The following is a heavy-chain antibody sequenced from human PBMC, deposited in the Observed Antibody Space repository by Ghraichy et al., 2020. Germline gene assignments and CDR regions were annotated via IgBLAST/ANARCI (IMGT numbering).Heavy chain of an antibody. J-gene: IGHJ6*03. CDR2: ISTTSSYI. Sequence: GESLNISCAASGFTFSTYTMNWVRQAPGKGLEWVSSISTTSSYIYYADSVKGRFTISRDNAKNSLYLQMNSLRVDDTAVYYCAREKWTDNYYMDVWGKGTTVTVS. D-gene: IGHD1-26*01. CDR3: AREKWTDNYYMDV. CDR1: GFTFSTYT. V-gene: IGHV3-21*01.